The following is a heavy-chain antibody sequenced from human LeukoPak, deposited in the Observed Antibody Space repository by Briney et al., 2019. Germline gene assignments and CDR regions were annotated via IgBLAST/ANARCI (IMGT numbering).Heavy chain of an antibody. CDR2: IYHSGST. Sequence: SETLSLTCTVSGYSISSGYYWGWIRQPPGKGLEWIGSIYHSGSTYYNPSLKSRVTISVDTSKNQFSLKLSSVTAADTAVYYCAIGRGGGTTLDYWGQGTLVTVSS. CDR1: GYSISSGYY. CDR3: AIGRGGGTTLDY. J-gene: IGHJ4*02. V-gene: IGHV4-38-2*02. D-gene: IGHD1-1*01.